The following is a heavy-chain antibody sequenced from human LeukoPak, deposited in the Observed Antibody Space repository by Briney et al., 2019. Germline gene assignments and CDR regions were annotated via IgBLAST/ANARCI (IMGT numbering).Heavy chain of an antibody. J-gene: IGHJ4*02. CDR1: GFTFSSYA. D-gene: IGHD1-14*01. CDR2: FSGSGGDT. V-gene: IGHV3-23*01. CDR3: APTPPVTSYNYPYYFDY. Sequence: GGSLRLSCAASGFTFSSYAMSWVRQAPGKGLEWVSAFSGSGGDTYYADSVKGRFTISRDNSKNTLYLQMNSLRAEDTAVYYCAPTPPVTSYNYPYYFDYWGQGTLVTVSS.